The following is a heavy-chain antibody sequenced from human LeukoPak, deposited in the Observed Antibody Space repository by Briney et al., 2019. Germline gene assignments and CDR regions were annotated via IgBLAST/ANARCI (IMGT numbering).Heavy chain of an antibody. CDR2: IYSGGST. J-gene: IGHJ4*02. CDR3: ARILSSPYCSGGSCYDD. D-gene: IGHD2-15*01. CDR1: GFTVSSSY. V-gene: IGHV3-53*01. Sequence: GVSLRLSCAASGFTVSSSYMSWVRQAPGKGLEWVSVIYSGGSTYYADSVKGRFTISRDNSKNTLYLQMNSLRNEDTAVYYCARILSSPYCSGGSCYDDWGQGTLVTVSS.